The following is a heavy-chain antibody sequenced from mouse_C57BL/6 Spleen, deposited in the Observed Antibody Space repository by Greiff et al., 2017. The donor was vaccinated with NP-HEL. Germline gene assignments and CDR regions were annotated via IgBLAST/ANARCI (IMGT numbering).Heavy chain of an antibody. Sequence: EVQLQQSGPGLVKPSQSLSLTCSVTGYSITSGYYWNWIRQFPGNKLEWMGYISYDGSNNYNPSLKNRISITRDTSKNQFFLKLNSVTTEDTATYYCARESYYGSSYGWFAYWGQGTLVTVSA. D-gene: IGHD1-1*01. CDR2: ISYDGSN. J-gene: IGHJ3*01. CDR1: GYSITSGYY. V-gene: IGHV3-6*01. CDR3: ARESYYGSSYGWFAY.